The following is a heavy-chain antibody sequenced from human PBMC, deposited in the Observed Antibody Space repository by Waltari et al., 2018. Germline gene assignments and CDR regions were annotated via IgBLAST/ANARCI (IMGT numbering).Heavy chain of an antibody. V-gene: IGHV4-34*01. Sequence: QVQLQQWGAGLLKPSETLSLTCAVYGGSFSGYYWSWIRQPPGKGLEWIGEINHSGSTNYNLSLKVRVTISVESSKNQFSLKLSSVTAADTAVYYCARYPGRCLEWLLTRNWFDPWGQGTLVTVSS. CDR2: INHSGST. J-gene: IGHJ5*02. CDR3: ARYPGRCLEWLLTRNWFDP. D-gene: IGHD3-3*01. CDR1: GGSFSGYY.